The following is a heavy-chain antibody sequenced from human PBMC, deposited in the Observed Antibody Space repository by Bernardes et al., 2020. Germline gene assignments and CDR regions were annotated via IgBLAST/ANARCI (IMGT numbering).Heavy chain of an antibody. CDR2: ISGSGGST. Sequence: GSLRLSCAASGFTFSSYAMSWVRQAPGKGLEWVSGISGSGGSTYYADSVKGRFTISRDNSKNTLYVQMNSLRAEDTAVYYCAKVVDYCSRTSCYLEYFQYWGQGTLVTVSS. V-gene: IGHV3-23*01. D-gene: IGHD2-2*01. CDR3: AKVVDYCSRTSCYLEYFQY. J-gene: IGHJ1*01. CDR1: GFTFSSYA.